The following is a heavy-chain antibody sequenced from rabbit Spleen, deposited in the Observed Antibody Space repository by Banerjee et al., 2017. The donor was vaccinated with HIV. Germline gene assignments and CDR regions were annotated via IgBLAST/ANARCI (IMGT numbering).Heavy chain of an antibody. CDR3: ARAYYSYGYGDPAYATSAFRL. Sequence: VESGGGLVKPGTSLTLICTASGFSFSTNYDMCWVRQAPGKGLEWIGCINTATGKAVYASWAKGRFTISKTSSNTVTLQMTSLTAADTATYFCARAYYSYGYGDPAYATSAFRLWGQGTLVTVS. CDR1: GFSFSTNYD. J-gene: IGHJ6*01. D-gene: IGHD6-1*01. V-gene: IGHV1S40*01. CDR2: INTATGKA.